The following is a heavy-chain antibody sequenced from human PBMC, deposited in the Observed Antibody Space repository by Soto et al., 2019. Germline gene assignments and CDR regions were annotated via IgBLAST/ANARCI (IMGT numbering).Heavy chain of an antibody. CDR1: GYTFTSYD. D-gene: IGHD6-13*01. Sequence: QVQLVQSGAEVKKPGASVRVSCKASGYTFTSYDINWVRQATGQGLEWMGWMNPNSGNTGYAQKFQGRVTMTRNTSISTAYMELSSLRSEDTAVYYCARGSKGSSWYAYWFDPWGQGTLVTVSS. CDR3: ARGSKGSSWYAYWFDP. V-gene: IGHV1-8*01. J-gene: IGHJ5*02. CDR2: MNPNSGNT.